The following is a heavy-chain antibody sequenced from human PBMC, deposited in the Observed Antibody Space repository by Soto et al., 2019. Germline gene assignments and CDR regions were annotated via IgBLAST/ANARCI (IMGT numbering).Heavy chain of an antibody. CDR3: ARPRDGHKGKNYYGMDV. V-gene: IGHV5-51*01. CDR1: GYSFTSYW. J-gene: IGHJ6*02. CDR2: IYPGDSDT. Sequence: PRGSLKISCKGSGYSFTSYWIGWVRQMPGKGLEWMGIIYPGDSDTRYSPSFQGQVTISADKSISTAYLQWSSLKASDTAMYYCARPRDGHKGKNYYGMDVWGQGTTVTVSS.